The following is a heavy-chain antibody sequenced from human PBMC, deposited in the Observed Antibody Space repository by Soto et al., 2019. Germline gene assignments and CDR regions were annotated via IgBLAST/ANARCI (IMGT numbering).Heavy chain of an antibody. CDR3: ARAGYSGYLYYYYYYMDV. Sequence: GGSLRLSCAASGFTFNSYGMHWVRQAPGKGLEWVAVIWYDGSNKYYADSVKGRFTISRDNSKNTLYLQMNSLRAEDTAVYYCARAGYSGYLYYYYYYMDVWGKGTTVTVSS. CDR1: GFTFNSYG. J-gene: IGHJ6*03. V-gene: IGHV3-33*01. CDR2: IWYDGSNK. D-gene: IGHD5-12*01.